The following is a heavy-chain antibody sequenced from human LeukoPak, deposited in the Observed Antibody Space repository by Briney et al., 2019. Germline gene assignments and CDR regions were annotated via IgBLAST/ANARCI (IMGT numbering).Heavy chain of an antibody. Sequence: SETLSLTCTVSGGSISSGGYYWSWIRQHPGKGLEWIGYIYYSGSTYYNPSLKSRVTISVDTSKNQFSLKLSSVTAADTAVYYCARSEAAAAHYWGQGTLVTVSS. CDR1: GGSISSGGYY. CDR2: IYYSGST. J-gene: IGHJ4*02. V-gene: IGHV4-31*03. CDR3: ARSEAAAAHY. D-gene: IGHD6-13*01.